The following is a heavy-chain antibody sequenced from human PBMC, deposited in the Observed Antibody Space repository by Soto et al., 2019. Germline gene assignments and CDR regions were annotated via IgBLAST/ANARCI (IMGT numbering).Heavy chain of an antibody. CDR2: ISSTSSSM. CDR3: ATDCSRASCFDY. J-gene: IGHJ4*02. Sequence: ESGGGLVQPGGSLRLSCAASGFTFSSYSINWVRQAPGKGLEWISYISSTSSSMYYADSVKGRFTISRDNAKNSLYLQMNTLSAEDTAVYYCATDCSRASCFDYWGQGTLVTVSS. CDR1: GFTFSSYS. V-gene: IGHV3-48*01. D-gene: IGHD2-2*01.